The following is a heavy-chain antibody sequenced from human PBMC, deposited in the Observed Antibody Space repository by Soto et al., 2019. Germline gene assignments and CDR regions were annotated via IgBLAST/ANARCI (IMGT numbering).Heavy chain of an antibody. V-gene: IGHV5-51*01. J-gene: IGHJ6*02. D-gene: IGHD2-2*01. CDR1: GYSFTSYW. CDR3: TTDSSSWAYYYYYGMDV. Sequence: ESLKISCKGSGYSFTSYWIGWVRQMPGKGLEWMGIIYPGDSDTRYSPSFQGQVTISADKSISTAYLQWSSLKTEDTAVYYCTTDSSSWAYYYYYGMDVWGQGTTVTVSS. CDR2: IYPGDSDT.